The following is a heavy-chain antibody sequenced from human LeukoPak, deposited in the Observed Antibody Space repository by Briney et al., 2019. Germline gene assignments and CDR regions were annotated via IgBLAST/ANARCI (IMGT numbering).Heavy chain of an antibody. CDR3: GREIPSGSYAPDY. V-gene: IGHV3-21*05. Sequence: GGSLRLSCAASGFTFSSYSMNWVRQAPRKGLEWVSYISSSGRSILYADSVKGRFTVSRDNAKNSLYLQMNNLRAEDTAVYYCGREIPSGSYAPDYWGQGILAIVSS. D-gene: IGHD1-26*01. J-gene: IGHJ4*02. CDR1: GFTFSSYS. CDR2: ISSSGRSI.